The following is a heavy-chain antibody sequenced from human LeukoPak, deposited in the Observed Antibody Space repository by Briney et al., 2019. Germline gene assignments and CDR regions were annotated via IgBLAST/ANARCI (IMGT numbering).Heavy chain of an antibody. V-gene: IGHV3-23*01. J-gene: IGHJ4*02. D-gene: IGHD2-15*01. CDR2: ISYSGGST. CDR1: GFTFSYFA. CDR3: AKRYCGGGSCYAAY. Sequence: GGSLRLSCAASGFTFSYFAMTWVRQAPGKGLEWVSTISYSGGSTYYADSVKGRVTISRDNSKNTLSLQMNSLRVEDTAVYYCAKRYCGGGSCYAAYWGQGTLVTVSS.